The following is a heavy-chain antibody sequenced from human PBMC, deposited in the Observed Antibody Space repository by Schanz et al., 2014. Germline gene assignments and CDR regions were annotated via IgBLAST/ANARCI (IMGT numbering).Heavy chain of an antibody. Sequence: QVHLVQSGSELKKPGASVKVSCKASGYTFTNHYLHWVRQAPGQGLEWMGRISPSSGGTNYAQNFQGRVTMTKDTSINTVYMELSTLTSDDTAVYYCARESVSRTRLFDPWGQGTLVTVSS. CDR1: GYTFTNHY. CDR2: ISPSSGGT. CDR3: ARESVSRTRLFDP. D-gene: IGHD3-3*01. V-gene: IGHV1-2*06. J-gene: IGHJ5*02.